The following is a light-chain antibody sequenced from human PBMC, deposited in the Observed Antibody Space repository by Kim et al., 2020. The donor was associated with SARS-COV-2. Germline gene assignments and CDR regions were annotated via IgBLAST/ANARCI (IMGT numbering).Light chain of an antibody. CDR1: SGHSSYI. CDR2: LEGSGSY. Sequence: QLVLTQSSSASASLGSSVKLTCTLSSGHSSYIIAWHQQQPGKAPRYLMKLEGSGSYNKGSGVPDRFSGSSSGADRYLTISNLQSEDEADYYCETWDSNGNWVFGGGTQLTVL. V-gene: IGLV4-60*03. J-gene: IGLJ3*02. CDR3: ETWDSNGNWV.